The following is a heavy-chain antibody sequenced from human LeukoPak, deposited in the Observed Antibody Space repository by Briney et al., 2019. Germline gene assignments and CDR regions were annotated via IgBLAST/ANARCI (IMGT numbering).Heavy chain of an antibody. CDR3: ARMDSSGQYYFDY. V-gene: IGHV4-59*08. J-gene: IGHJ4*02. CDR2: IYYSGST. D-gene: IGHD3-22*01. CDR1: GGSISSYY. Sequence: SETLSLTCTVSGGSISSYYWSWIRQPAGKGLEWIGYIYYSGSTNYNPSLKSRVTISVDTSKNQFSLKLSSVTAADTAVYYCARMDSSGQYYFDYWGQGTLVTVSS.